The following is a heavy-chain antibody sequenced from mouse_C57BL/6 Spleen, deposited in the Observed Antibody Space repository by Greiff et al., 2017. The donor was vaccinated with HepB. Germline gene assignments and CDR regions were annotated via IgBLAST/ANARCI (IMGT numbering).Heavy chain of an antibody. CDR1: GFTFSDAW. V-gene: IGHV6-6*01. J-gene: IGHJ4*01. D-gene: IGHD2-2*01. CDR2: IRNKANNHAT. CDR3: TRRDYGYDPYAMDY. Sequence: EVQLQESGGGLVQPGGSMKLSCAASGFTFSDAWMDWVRQSPEKGLEWVAEIRNKANNHATYYAESVKGRFTISRDDSKSSVYLQMNSLRAEDTGIYYCTRRDYGYDPYAMDYWGQGTSVTVSS.